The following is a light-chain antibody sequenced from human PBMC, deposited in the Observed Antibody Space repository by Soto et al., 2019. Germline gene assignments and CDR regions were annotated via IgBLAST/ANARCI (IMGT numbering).Light chain of an antibody. Sequence: EIVLTQSPGTLSLSPGERATLSCRASQSIRSNYLVWYHQKAGQAPRLLIYDASKRATGIPARFSGGGSGTDFSLTISSLEPEDFAVYYCHQRDSWPWTFGQGTKVDIK. J-gene: IGKJ1*01. CDR3: HQRDSWPWT. V-gene: IGKV3-11*01. CDR1: QSIRSNY. CDR2: DAS.